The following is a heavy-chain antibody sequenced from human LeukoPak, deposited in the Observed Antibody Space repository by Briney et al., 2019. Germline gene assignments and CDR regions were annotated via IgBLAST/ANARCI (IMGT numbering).Heavy chain of an antibody. CDR2: IYHNGGN. CDR3: ARHLRAVAGGRYFDY. V-gene: IGHV4-59*08. Sequence: KPSETLSLTCTVSGGSISGYYWSWIRQPPGKGLEWLGYIYHNGGNNYNPSLQSRLTISVDTSKNQFSLKLSSVTAADTAVYYCARHLRAVAGGRYFDYWGQGTQVTVSS. J-gene: IGHJ4*02. D-gene: IGHD6-19*01. CDR1: GGSISGYY.